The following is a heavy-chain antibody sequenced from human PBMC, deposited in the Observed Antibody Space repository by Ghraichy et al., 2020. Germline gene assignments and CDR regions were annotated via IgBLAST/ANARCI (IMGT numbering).Heavy chain of an antibody. V-gene: IGHV3-30*18. CDR3: AKERPEWLENYGMDV. CDR2: ISYDGSNK. D-gene: IGHD6-19*01. CDR1: GFIFSAYG. J-gene: IGHJ6*02. Sequence: GESLNISCAASGFIFSAYGMHWVRQAPGKGLEWVAIISYDGSNKYYADSVKGRFTISRDNSKNTLYLQMNSLRAEDTAVYYCAKERPEWLENYGMDVWGQGTTVTVSS.